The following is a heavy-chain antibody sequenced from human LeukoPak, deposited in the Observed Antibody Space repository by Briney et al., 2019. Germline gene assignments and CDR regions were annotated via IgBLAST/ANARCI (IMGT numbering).Heavy chain of an antibody. J-gene: IGHJ4*02. V-gene: IGHV3-7*01. D-gene: IGHD2-21*01. Sequence: GGSLKLSCAASEFTFSNYWMSWVRQAPGRGREGVASIQKDGSKKSYLESVKGRFTLSRDTTKTSLYLHMSSLRADDTAVYFCATVAGYFDYWGQGTLVTVSS. CDR2: IQKDGSKK. CDR3: ATVAGYFDY. CDR1: EFTFSNYW.